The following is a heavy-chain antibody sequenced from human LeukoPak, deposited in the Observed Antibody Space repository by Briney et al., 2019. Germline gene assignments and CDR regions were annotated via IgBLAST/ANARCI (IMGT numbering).Heavy chain of an antibody. CDR2: ISGSGGST. D-gene: IGHD4-17*01. Sequence: PGGSLRLSCAASGFTFSSYAMSWVRQAPGKGLEWVSAISGSGGSTYYADSVKGRFTISRDNSKNTLYLQMNSLRAEDTAVYYCARGMYDYGDSLVTSYFDFWGQGALVTVSS. V-gene: IGHV3-23*01. J-gene: IGHJ4*02. CDR3: ARGMYDYGDSLVTSYFDF. CDR1: GFTFSSYA.